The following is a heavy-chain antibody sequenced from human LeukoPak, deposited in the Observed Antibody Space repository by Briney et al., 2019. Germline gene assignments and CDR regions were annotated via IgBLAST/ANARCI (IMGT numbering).Heavy chain of an antibody. CDR3: AKGTEGYCSGTICYPFDY. CDR1: GFTFSSYA. CDR2: ITGSGSDT. Sequence: PGGSLRLSCEAPGFTFSSYAMNWVRQVPGKGLEWVSSITGSGSDTYFVDSVKGRFTISRDNSKNTLYLQLNSLRAEDTAVYYCAKGTEGYCSGTICYPFDYWGRGTLVTVSS. D-gene: IGHD2-15*01. J-gene: IGHJ4*02. V-gene: IGHV3-23*01.